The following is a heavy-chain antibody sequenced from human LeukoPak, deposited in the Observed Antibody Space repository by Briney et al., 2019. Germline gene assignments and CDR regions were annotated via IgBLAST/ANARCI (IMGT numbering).Heavy chain of an antibody. J-gene: IGHJ3*02. CDR3: ARASYYYDSSGSAIDAFDI. Sequence: ASVKVSCMASGYTFTGYYMHWGRQAPGQGLEWMGRINPNSGGTNYAQKFQGRVTMTRDTSTSTAYMELSRLRSYDTAVYYCARASYYYDSSGSAIDAFDIWGQGTKLTVS. CDR1: GYTFTGYY. CDR2: INPNSGGT. V-gene: IGHV1-2*06. D-gene: IGHD3-22*01.